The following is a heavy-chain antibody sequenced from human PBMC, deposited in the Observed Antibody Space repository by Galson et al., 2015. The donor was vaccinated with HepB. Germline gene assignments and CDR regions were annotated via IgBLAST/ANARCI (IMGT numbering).Heavy chain of an antibody. CDR2: IRSKANDYAT. Sequence: SLRLSCAASGFTFSGSAIHWVRQAFGKGLEWVGRIRSKANDYATAYAASLKGRFTISRADSKNTAYLHMKSLKTEDTAVYYCTRLGDFSGYSSSWGQGTLVTVSS. D-gene: IGHD6-13*01. CDR3: TRLGDFSGYSSS. J-gene: IGHJ4*02. CDR1: GFTFSGSA. V-gene: IGHV3-73*01.